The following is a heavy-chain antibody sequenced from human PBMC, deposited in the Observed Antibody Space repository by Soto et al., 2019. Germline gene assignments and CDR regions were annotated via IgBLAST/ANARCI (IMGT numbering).Heavy chain of an antibody. V-gene: IGHV4-34*01. D-gene: IGHD2-15*01. J-gene: IGHJ6*02. CDR3: ALSGYCSGGSCPPYYYYGMDV. CDR2: INHSGST. Sequence: SETLSLTCAVYGGSFSGYYWIWIRQPPGKGLEWIGEINHSGSTNYNPSLKSRVTISVDTSKNQFSLKLSSVTAADTAVYYCALSGYCSGGSCPPYYYYGMDVWGQGTTVTVS. CDR1: GGSFSGYY.